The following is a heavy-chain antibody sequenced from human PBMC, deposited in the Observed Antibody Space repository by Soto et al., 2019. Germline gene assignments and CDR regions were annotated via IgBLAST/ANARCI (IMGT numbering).Heavy chain of an antibody. V-gene: IGHV3-30*04. CDR3: ARSAGGSYPQYDY. D-gene: IGHD1-26*01. J-gene: IGHJ4*02. CDR2: ISYDGRDK. CDR1: GFTFSSYA. Sequence: HPGGSLRLSCAASGFTFSSYAMHWVRQAPGTGLEWVAVISYDGRDKYYPDSVKGRFTISRDNSKSTLYLQMNSLRAEDTAVYYCARSAGGSYPQYDYWGQGTLVTVSS.